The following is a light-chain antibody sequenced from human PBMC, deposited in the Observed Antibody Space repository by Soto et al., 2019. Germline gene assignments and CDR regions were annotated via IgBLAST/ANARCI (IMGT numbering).Light chain of an antibody. CDR3: QQYGTSLRGT. J-gene: IGKJ1*01. Sequence: EIVMTQSPATLSVSPGERATLSCRASQSVNYNLAWYQQKPGQAPRLLIYSASTRATGTPARFSGSGSGTEFTLTITRLEPEDFAVYYCQQYGTSLRGTFGQGTKVEIK. V-gene: IGKV3D-15*01. CDR2: SAS. CDR1: QSVNYN.